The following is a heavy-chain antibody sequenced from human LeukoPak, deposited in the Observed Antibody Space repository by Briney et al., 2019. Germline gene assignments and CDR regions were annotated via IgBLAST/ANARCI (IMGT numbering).Heavy chain of an antibody. D-gene: IGHD3-10*01. V-gene: IGHV4-34*01. J-gene: IGHJ6*03. CDR2: INHSGST. Sequence: PSETLSLTCAVYGGSFSGYYWSWIRQPPGKGLEWIGEINHSGSTNYNPSLKSRVTISVDTSKNQFSLKLSSVTAADTAVYYCARGGVLLWFGELSISYYMDVWGKGTTVTVSS. CDR1: GGSFSGYY. CDR3: ARGGVLLWFGELSISYYMDV.